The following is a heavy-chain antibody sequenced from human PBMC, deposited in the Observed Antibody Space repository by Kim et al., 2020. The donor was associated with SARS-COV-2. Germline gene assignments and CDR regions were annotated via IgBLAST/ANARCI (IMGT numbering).Heavy chain of an antibody. Sequence: SETLSLTCAVYGGSFSGYYWSWIRQPPGKGLEWIGEINHSGSTNYNPSLKSRVTISVDTSKNQFSLKLSSVTAADTAVYYCARRRVSSGWCRWGQGTLVTVSS. D-gene: IGHD6-19*01. CDR1: GGSFSGYY. CDR2: INHSGST. J-gene: IGHJ4*02. CDR3: ARRRVSSGWCR. V-gene: IGHV4-34*01.